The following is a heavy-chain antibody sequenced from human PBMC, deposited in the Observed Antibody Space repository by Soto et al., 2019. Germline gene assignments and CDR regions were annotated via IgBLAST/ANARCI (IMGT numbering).Heavy chain of an antibody. CDR1: GFTFSNYA. Sequence: EMQLLQSGGGLVQPVGSLRLSCAASGFTFSNYAMSWVRQAPGKGLEWVSAITGSGGSTFYADSVKGRFTISRDNSENTLLLQMNGLRVEDTAMYYCAKGWMATVTYSDYWGQGTLVTVSS. J-gene: IGHJ4*02. CDR3: AKGWMATVTYSDY. D-gene: IGHD4-17*01. CDR2: ITGSGGST. V-gene: IGHV3-23*01.